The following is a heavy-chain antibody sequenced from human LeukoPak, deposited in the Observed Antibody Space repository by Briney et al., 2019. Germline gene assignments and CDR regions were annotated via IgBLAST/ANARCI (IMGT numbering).Heavy chain of an antibody. CDR2: IRIKAYGGTT. CDR3: SRVTQELVRDRLEDY. V-gene: IGHV3-49*04. D-gene: IGHD6-13*01. Sequence: GGSLRLSCAASGFTFSTYSMNWVRQAPGKGLEWVSFIRIKAYGGTTEYAASVKDRFTISRDDSKSIAYLQMNSLKTEDTAVYYCSRVTQELVRDRLEDYWGQGTLVTVSS. J-gene: IGHJ4*02. CDR1: GFTFSTYS.